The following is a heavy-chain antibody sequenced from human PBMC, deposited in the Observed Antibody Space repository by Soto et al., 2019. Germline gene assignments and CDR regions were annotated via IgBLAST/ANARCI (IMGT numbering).Heavy chain of an antibody. CDR2: ISGSGGST. Sequence: EVQLLESGGGLVQPGGSLRLSCAASGFTFSSYAMSWVRQAPGKGLEWVSAISGSGGSTYYADSVKGRFTISRDNSKNTLYLQMNSLRAEDTAVYYCARGIRSYSSRGRVFDIWGQGTMVTVSS. CDR3: ARGIRSYSSRGRVFDI. J-gene: IGHJ3*02. D-gene: IGHD6-13*01. V-gene: IGHV3-23*01. CDR1: GFTFSSYA.